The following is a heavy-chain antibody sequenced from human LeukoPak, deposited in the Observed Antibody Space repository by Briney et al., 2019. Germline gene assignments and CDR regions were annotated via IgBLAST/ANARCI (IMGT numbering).Heavy chain of an antibody. J-gene: IGHJ4*02. D-gene: IGHD3-22*01. CDR1: GFTFSSYS. CDR3: ARDQGLYYYDSSGSSSFDY. V-gene: IGHV3-21*01. CDR2: ISSSSSYI. Sequence: NPGGSLRLSCAASGFTFSSYSMNWVRQAPGKGLEWVSSISSSSSYIYQVDSVKGRFTISRDNAKNSLYLQMNSLRAEDTAVYYCARDQGLYYYDSSGSSSFDYWGQETLVTVSS.